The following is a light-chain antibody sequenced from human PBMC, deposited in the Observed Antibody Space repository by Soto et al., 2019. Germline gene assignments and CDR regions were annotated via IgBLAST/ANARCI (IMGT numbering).Light chain of an antibody. CDR3: QQSYSTSII. CDR2: AAS. CDR1: QDIAIY. Sequence: IQLTQSPSSLPASVGDRVTITCLASQDIAIYLAWYQQKPGEAPKLLIYAASTLQSGVPSRFSGSGSGTDFTLTISSLQPEDFATYYCQQSYSTSIIFGQGTKVDIK. J-gene: IGKJ1*01. V-gene: IGKV1-39*01.